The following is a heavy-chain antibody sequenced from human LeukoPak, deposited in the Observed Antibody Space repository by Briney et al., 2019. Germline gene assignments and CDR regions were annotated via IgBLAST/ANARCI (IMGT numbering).Heavy chain of an antibody. CDR1: GGSFSTYT. V-gene: IGHV1-69*13. CDR3: ARSTNYGDGWFGP. CDR2: ILPGLPTP. D-gene: IGHD4/OR15-4a*01. Sequence: PVKVSCKSSGGSFSTYTISWVRQAPGQRPEWMGGILPGLPTPNYAQKFQGRVTISADEYTRTAYMELNSLRSDDTAMYYCARSTNYGDGWFGPWGQGTLVTVSS. J-gene: IGHJ5*02.